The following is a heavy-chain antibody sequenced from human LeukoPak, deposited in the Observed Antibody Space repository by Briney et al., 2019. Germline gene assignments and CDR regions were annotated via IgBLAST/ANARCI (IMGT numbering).Heavy chain of an antibody. V-gene: IGHV1-18*01. CDR3: ASQGYCSSTSCATSAFDY. D-gene: IGHD2-2*01. CDR2: ISAYNGNT. J-gene: IGHJ4*02. Sequence: ASVKVSCKASGYTFPNFSINWVRQAPGQGLEWMGRISAYNGNTNYAQKVQGRVTMTTDTSTSTAYMELRSLRSDDTAVYYCASQGYCSSTSCATSAFDYWGQGTLVTVSS. CDR1: GYTFPNFS.